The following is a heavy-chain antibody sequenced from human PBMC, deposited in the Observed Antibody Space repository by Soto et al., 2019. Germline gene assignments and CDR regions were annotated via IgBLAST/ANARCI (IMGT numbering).Heavy chain of an antibody. CDR1: GFTFSSYA. CDR2: ISGSGGST. D-gene: IGHD3-22*01. V-gene: IGHV3-23*01. CDR3: AKIVVAWGYYYYGMDV. Sequence: PGGSLRLSCAASGFTFSSYAMSWVRQAPGKGLEWVSAISGSGGSTYYADSMEGRFTISRDNSKNTLYLQMNSLRAEDTAVYYCAKIVVAWGYYYYGMDVWGQGTTVTVSS. J-gene: IGHJ6*02.